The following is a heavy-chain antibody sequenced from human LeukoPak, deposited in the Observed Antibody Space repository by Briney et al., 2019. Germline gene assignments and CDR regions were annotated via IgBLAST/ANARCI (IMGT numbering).Heavy chain of an antibody. V-gene: IGHV3-21*04. CDR3: AREYYGMDV. CDR2: ISIGSSPYT. Sequence: GGSLRLSCAASGFSFSKSSMLWFRQAPGKGLEWVSSISIGSSPYTYYADSLKGRFTISRDNAKNSVCLQMNSLRPEDTAVYYCAREYYGMDVWGQGTTVTVSS. CDR1: GFSFSKSS. J-gene: IGHJ6*02.